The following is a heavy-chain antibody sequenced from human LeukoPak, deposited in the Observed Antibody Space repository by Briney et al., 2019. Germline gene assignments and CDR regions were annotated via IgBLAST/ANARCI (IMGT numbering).Heavy chain of an antibody. V-gene: IGHV4-59*11. CDR3: ARLAAAGSLRYYYYMDV. J-gene: IGHJ6*03. CDR2: IYYSGST. CDR1: GGSISSHY. Sequence: SETLSLTCTGSGGSISSHYWSWIRQPPGKGLEWIGYIYYSGSTNYNPSLKSRVAISVDTSKNQFSLKLSSVTAADTAVYYCARLAAAGSLRYYYYMDVWGKGTTVTVSS. D-gene: IGHD6-13*01.